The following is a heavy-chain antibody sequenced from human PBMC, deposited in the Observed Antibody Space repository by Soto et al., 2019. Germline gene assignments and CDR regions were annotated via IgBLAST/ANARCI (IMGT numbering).Heavy chain of an antibody. J-gene: IGHJ6*02. D-gene: IGHD2-2*01. CDR2: ISSGSSDK. V-gene: IGHV3-21*06. CDR3: VRLDCSGTSCYFYGLDV. CDR1: GFTFTSST. Sequence: GGSLRLSCPASGFTFTSSTMKWVRQAPGKGLEWVSSISSGSSDKYYADSVRGRFTISRDDAKNSVYLQMKGLRAEDSAVYYCVRLDCSGTSCYFYGLDVWGQGTTVTVSS.